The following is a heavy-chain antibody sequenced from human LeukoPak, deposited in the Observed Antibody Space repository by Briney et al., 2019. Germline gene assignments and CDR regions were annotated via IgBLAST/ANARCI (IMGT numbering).Heavy chain of an antibody. V-gene: IGHV1-46*01. CDR1: GYTFTSYY. CDR3: AWRGGLRTPSTYYFDY. D-gene: IGHD4-17*01. CDR2: INPSGGST. J-gene: IGHJ4*02. Sequence: ASVKVSCKASGYTFTSYYMHWVRQAPGQGLEWMGIINPSGGSTSYAQEFQGRVTMTRDTSTSTVYMELSSLRSEDTAVYYCAWRGGLRTPSTYYFDYWGQGTLVTVSS.